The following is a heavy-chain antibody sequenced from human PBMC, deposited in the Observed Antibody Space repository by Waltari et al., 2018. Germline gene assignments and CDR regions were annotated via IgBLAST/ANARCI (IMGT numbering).Heavy chain of an antibody. CDR1: GYSISSGYY. D-gene: IGHD2-15*01. V-gene: IGHV4-38-2*02. CDR3: AREGSGGGHFDY. Sequence: QVQLQESGPGLVKPSETLSLTCAVSGYSISSGYYWGWIRQPPGKGLEWIGSIYHSGSTYYNPSLKSRVTRSVDTSKNQFSLKLSSVTAADTAVYYCAREGSGGGHFDYWGQGTLVTVSS. J-gene: IGHJ4*02. CDR2: IYHSGST.